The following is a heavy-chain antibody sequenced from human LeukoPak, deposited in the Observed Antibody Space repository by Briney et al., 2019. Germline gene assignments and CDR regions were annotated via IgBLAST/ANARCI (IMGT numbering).Heavy chain of an antibody. Sequence: SQTLSLTCTVSGGSISSGGYYCSWIRQHPGKGLEWIVYIYYSGSTYYNPSLKGRVTISVDTSKNQFCLKLISVTAADTAVYYCARGGQTTRENDYWGQGTLVTVSS. V-gene: IGHV4-31*03. CDR1: GGSISSGGYY. D-gene: IGHD1-1*01. CDR3: ARGGQTTRENDY. CDR2: IYYSGST. J-gene: IGHJ4*02.